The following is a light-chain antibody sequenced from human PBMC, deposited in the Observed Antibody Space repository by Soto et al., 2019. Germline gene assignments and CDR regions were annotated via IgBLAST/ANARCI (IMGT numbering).Light chain of an antibody. Sequence: DIQMTQSPSSLSASVGDRVTITCRASHDIRQYVAWYQQKPGQVPRLLIYGASTLQSGVPSRFSGSDSGTNFTLTISNLQPEDVATYYCQNFGTFGQGTKV. V-gene: IGKV1-27*01. J-gene: IGKJ1*01. CDR2: GAS. CDR3: QNFGT. CDR1: HDIRQY.